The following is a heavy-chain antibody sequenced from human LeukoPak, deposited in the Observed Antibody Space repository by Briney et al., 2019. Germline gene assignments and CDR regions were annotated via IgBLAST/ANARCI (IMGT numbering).Heavy chain of an antibody. CDR1: GFTFSRNR. J-gene: IGHJ4*02. V-gene: IGHV3-74*01. D-gene: IGHD6-13*01. CDR3: TSGYSSSF. Sequence: GGSPRLSCAASGFTFSRNRMHWVRQAPGKGLVCVSRINSDGSLTGYADSVKGRFTISRDNAKNTLYLQMNSLRAEDTAVYYCTSGYSSSFWGQGTLVTVSS. CDR2: INSDGSLT.